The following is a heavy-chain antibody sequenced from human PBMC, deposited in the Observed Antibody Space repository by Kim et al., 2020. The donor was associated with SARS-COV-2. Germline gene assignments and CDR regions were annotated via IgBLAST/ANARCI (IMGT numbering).Heavy chain of an antibody. D-gene: IGHD1-1*01. CDR2: ISAYNVNR. J-gene: IGHJ4*02. CDR1: GYTFTSYG. V-gene: IGHV1-18*01. Sequence: ASVKVSCKASGYTFTSYGISWVRQAPGQGLEWMGWISAYNVNRNHAQKVQGRLTMTTDTSTSTAYMELRSLRSDDTAMYYCARALDGYNYYFDYWGQGTL. CDR3: ARALDGYNYYFDY.